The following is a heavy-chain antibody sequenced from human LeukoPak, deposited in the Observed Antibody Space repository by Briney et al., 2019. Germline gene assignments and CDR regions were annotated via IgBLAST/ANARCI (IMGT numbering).Heavy chain of an antibody. Sequence: GGSLRLSCAASGFTFSSYAMSWVRQAPGKGLEWVSAISGSGGSTYYADSVKGRFTISRDNSKNTLYLQMNSLRAEDTAVYYCARDLQASTQRYYYYMDVWGKGTTVTVSS. D-gene: IGHD2/OR15-2a*01. CDR3: ARDLQASTQRYYYYMDV. CDR1: GFTFSSYA. V-gene: IGHV3-23*01. J-gene: IGHJ6*03. CDR2: ISGSGGST.